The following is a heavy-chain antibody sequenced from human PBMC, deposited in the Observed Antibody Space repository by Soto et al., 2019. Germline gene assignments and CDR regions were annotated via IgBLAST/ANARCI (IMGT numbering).Heavy chain of an antibody. Sequence: TSETLSLTCTVSGGSVSSGSYYWSWIRQPPGKGLEWIGYIYYSGSTNYNPSLKSRVTISVDTSKNQFSLKLSSVTAADTAVYYCAREVVTAHDAFDIWGQGTMVTVSS. CDR2: IYYSGST. CDR1: GGSVSSGSYY. J-gene: IGHJ3*02. V-gene: IGHV4-61*01. D-gene: IGHD2-21*02. CDR3: AREVVTAHDAFDI.